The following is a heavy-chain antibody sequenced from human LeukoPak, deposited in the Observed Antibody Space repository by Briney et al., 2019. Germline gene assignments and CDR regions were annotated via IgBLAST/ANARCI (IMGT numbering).Heavy chain of an antibody. CDR3: ARDGPDYGDYINFDY. CDR1: GYTFTRYG. CDR2: ISAYNGKT. V-gene: IGHV1-18*01. J-gene: IGHJ4*02. Sequence: ASVKVSCKASGYTFTRYGITWLRQAPGQGLEWMAWISAYNGKTNYAQRFQSRVTMTTDTSTSTAYMELRSLRSDDTAVYYCARDGPDYGDYINFDYWGQGTLVTVSS. D-gene: IGHD4-17*01.